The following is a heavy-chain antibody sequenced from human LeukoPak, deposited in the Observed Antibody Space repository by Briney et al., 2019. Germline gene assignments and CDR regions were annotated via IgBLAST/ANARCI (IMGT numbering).Heavy chain of an antibody. D-gene: IGHD1-14*01. CDR3: ARGRYYFDS. J-gene: IGHJ4*02. CDR1: GFTFSSYW. V-gene: IGHV3-74*01. CDR2: FNSDGITT. Sequence: GGSLRLSCAASGFTFSSYWMHWVRQAPGEGLVWVSRFNSDGITTSYADPVKGRFTISRDNAKNTLYLHMNSLRAEDTAVYYCARGRYYFDSWGQGTLVTVSS.